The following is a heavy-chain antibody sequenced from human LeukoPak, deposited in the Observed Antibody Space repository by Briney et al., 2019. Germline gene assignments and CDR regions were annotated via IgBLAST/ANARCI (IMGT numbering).Heavy chain of an antibody. D-gene: IGHD5-18*01. CDR3: ARDGGSGISYDNYIYYGMDV. V-gene: IGHV3-53*01. CDR1: GFTVSDNY. CDR2: IYTGTNT. J-gene: IGHJ6*02. Sequence: GGSLRLSCAASGFTVSDNYMSWVCQPPGKGLEWVSFIYTGTNTYYADSVKGRFTISRDNSKNTVVLQMDSLRVEDTAVYFCARDGGSGISYDNYIYYGMDVWGQGTTVTVSS.